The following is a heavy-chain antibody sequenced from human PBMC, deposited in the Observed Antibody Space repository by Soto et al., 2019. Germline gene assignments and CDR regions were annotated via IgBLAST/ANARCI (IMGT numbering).Heavy chain of an antibody. CDR3: ATESGSTYGYFDH. D-gene: IGHD5-18*01. J-gene: IGHJ4*02. Sequence: SETLSLTCTVSGGSVTSDEDYWTWIRQSPGKGLEWIGYISNSGSTGYNPSLKTRLSTSVDRSKNQFTLRLTSVTAADTAVYFCATESGSTYGYFDHWGQGTQVTVSS. V-gene: IGHV4-30-4*01. CDR2: ISNSGST. CDR1: GGSVTSDEDY.